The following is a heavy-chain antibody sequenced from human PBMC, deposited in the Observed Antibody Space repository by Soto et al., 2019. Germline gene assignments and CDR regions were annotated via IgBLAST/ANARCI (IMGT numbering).Heavy chain of an antibody. J-gene: IGHJ4*02. CDR3: ARWGGSSGSFDY. D-gene: IGHD3-22*01. V-gene: IGHV4-59*01. CDR2: IYYSGST. CDR1: GGSISSYY. Sequence: SETLSLTCTVSGGSISSYYCSWIRQPPGKGLEWIGYIYYSGSTNYNPSLKSRVTISVDTSKNQFSLKLSSVTAADTAVYYCARWGGSSGSFDYWGQGTLVTVSS.